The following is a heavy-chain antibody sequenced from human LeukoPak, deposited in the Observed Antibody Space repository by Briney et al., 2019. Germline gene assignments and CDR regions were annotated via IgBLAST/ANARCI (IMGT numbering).Heavy chain of an antibody. CDR3: ARAIESLDY. J-gene: IGHJ4*02. Sequence: GGSLRLSCAASGFTFSNSWMSWVRQAPGKGLEWVANIKQDESEKNYVDSVKGRFTISRDNAKNSLYLQMNSLRVEDTAVYYCARAIESLDYWGQGTLVTVSS. V-gene: IGHV3-7*01. CDR1: GFTFSNSW. D-gene: IGHD1-1*01. CDR2: IKQDESEK.